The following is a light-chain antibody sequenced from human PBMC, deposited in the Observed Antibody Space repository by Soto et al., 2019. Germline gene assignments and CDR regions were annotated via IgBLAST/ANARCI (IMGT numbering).Light chain of an antibody. CDR2: AAS. J-gene: IGKJ4*02. CDR3: LKYNSAPLT. V-gene: IGKV1-27*01. CDR1: QSISNY. Sequence: IHMTHSPSTLSASLCDIVTIPCRASQSISNYLAWYQQKPGKVPELLIYAASTLQSGVPSRFSGSGSGTDFTLTVSSLQPEDVATYYCLKYNSAPLTFGGGTKVDI.